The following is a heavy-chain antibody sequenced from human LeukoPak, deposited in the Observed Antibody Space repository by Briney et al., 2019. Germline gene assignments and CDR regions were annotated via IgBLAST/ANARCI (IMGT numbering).Heavy chain of an antibody. CDR2: ISSSGSTI. CDR3: AGIQWLETPFDY. D-gene: IGHD6-19*01. Sequence: GGSLRLSCAASGFTFSDYYMSWIRQAPGKGLEWVSYISSSGSTIYYADSVKGRFTISRDNAKNSLYLQMNSLRAEDTAVYYCAGIQWLETPFDYWGQGTLVTVSS. CDR1: GFTFSDYY. V-gene: IGHV3-11*04. J-gene: IGHJ4*02.